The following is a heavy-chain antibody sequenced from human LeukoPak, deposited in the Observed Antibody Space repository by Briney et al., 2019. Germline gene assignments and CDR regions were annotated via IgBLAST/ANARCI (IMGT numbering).Heavy chain of an antibody. CDR1: GYTFTSYG. J-gene: IGHJ4*02. V-gene: IGHV1-18*01. Sequence: GASVTVSCTASGYTFTSYGISWVRQAPGQGLEWMGWISAYNGNTNYAQKLQGRVTMTTDTSTSTAYTELRSLRSNDTAVYYCAREPRRYYDSSGYDYWGQGTLVTVSS. CDR2: ISAYNGNT. D-gene: IGHD3-22*01. CDR3: AREPRRYYDSSGYDY.